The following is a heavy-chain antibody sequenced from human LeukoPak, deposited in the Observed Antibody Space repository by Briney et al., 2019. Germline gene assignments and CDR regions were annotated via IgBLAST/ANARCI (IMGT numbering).Heavy chain of an antibody. D-gene: IGHD3-10*01. CDR1: GGAFSGYY. J-gene: IGHJ4*02. CDR3: ARGGSGSGSYPIHPRPYFDY. V-gene: IGHV4-34*01. CDR2: INHSGST. Sequence: SETPSPTCAVYGGAFSGYYWSWIRQPPRKGPEGIGEINHSGSTNYNPSLKSRVTISVDTSKNQFSLKLSSVTAADTAVYYCARGGSGSGSYPIHPRPYFDYWGQGTLVTVSS.